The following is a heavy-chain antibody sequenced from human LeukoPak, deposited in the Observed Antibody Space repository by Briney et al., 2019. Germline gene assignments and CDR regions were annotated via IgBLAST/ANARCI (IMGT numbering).Heavy chain of an antibody. D-gene: IGHD3-22*01. J-gene: IGHJ1*01. V-gene: IGHV4-39*01. Sequence: PSETLSLTCTISGDSISSSSYYWGWIRQPPGKGLEWIGDIYYRGSTYYSPSLKSRVSISIDTSNNQFSLTLNSVTAADTALYFCARRRYYDSTGYLDWGQGTLATVSS. CDR2: IYYRGST. CDR3: ARRRYYDSTGYLD. CDR1: GDSISSSSYY.